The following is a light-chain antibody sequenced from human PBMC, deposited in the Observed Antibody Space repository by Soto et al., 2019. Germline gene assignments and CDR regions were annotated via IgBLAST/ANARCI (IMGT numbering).Light chain of an antibody. CDR3: QQYGSSGT. J-gene: IGKJ1*01. CDR2: DAS. Sequence: EIVLTQSPATLSFSPGERATLSCRASQSVRSSVAWYQQKPGQAPRLLIYDASNRATGIPDRFSGSGSGTDFTLTISRLEPEDFAVYYCQQYGSSGTFGQGTKVDI. V-gene: IGKV3-20*01. CDR1: QSVRSS.